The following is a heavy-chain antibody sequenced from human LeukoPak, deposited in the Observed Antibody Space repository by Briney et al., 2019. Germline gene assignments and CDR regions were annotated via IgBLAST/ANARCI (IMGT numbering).Heavy chain of an antibody. Sequence: GGSLRLSCATSGFTFSSYTMNWVRQAPGKGLEWVSAINDGARDTHYADSVKGRFTISRDDPLNTFYLQMNSLRAEDTAVYYCARYCSGGNCYSGLVYGGQGTLVAVSS. CDR3: ARYCSGGNCYSGLVY. D-gene: IGHD2-15*01. J-gene: IGHJ4*02. CDR2: INDGARDT. CDR1: GFTFSSYT. V-gene: IGHV3-23*01.